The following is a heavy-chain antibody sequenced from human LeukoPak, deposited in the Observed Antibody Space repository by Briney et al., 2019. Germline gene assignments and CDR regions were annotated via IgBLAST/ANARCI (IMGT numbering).Heavy chain of an antibody. J-gene: IGHJ5*02. V-gene: IGHV3-23*01. CDR1: GFTFSSYA. Sequence: RESLRLSCAASGFTFSSYAMSWVRQAPGKGLEWVSATSGSGGSTYYADSVKGRFTISRDNSKNTLYLQMNSLRAEDTAVYYCAKDGTSGWYVGNWFDPWGQGTLVTVFS. D-gene: IGHD6-19*01. CDR3: AKDGTSGWYVGNWFDP. CDR2: TSGSGGST.